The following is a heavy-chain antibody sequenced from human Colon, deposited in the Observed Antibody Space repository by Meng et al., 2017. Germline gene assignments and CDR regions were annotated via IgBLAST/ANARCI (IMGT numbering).Heavy chain of an antibody. CDR2: IIDNGINT. D-gene: IGHD2-15*01. J-gene: IGHJ4*02. CDR1: GFTFSSYA. V-gene: IGHV3-23*01. CDR3: AKAPLRTCTGAICYPFDS. Sequence: GESLKISCAASGFTFSSYAMSWVRQSPAKGLEWVSAIIDNGINTYYAESVKGRFTISRDNFKNTLYLQMNSLRAEDSAVYYCAKAPLRTCTGAICYPFDSWGQGTLVTVSS.